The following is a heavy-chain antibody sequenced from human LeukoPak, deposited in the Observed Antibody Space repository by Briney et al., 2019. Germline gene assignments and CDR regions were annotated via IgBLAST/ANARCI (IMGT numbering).Heavy chain of an antibody. D-gene: IGHD3-3*01. CDR1: GFTFSSYA. V-gene: IGHV3-30*09. CDR2: ISYDGSNK. CDR3: ARGPLLWEWHFDY. Sequence: PGGSLSLSCAASGFTFSSYAMHWVRQAPGKGLEWVAVISYDGSNKYYADSVKGRFAISRDNSKNTLYLQMNSLRAEDTAEYYCARGPLLWEWHFDYWGQGTLVTVSS. J-gene: IGHJ4*02.